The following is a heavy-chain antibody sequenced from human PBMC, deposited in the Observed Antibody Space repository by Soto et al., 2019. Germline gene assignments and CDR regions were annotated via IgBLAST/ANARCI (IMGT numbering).Heavy chain of an antibody. CDR1: GYTFTSYA. V-gene: IGHV1-3*01. Sequence: QIQLVQSGAEVKKPGASVKDSCKASGYTFTSYAMHWVRPAPGQRLEWMGWINAGNGNTKYSKKFQGRVTITRDTSASTAYMVLSSLRSEDTAVYYCARSIGVVTALDYWGQGTPVTVSS. D-gene: IGHD2-21*02. J-gene: IGHJ4*02. CDR2: INAGNGNT. CDR3: ARSIGVVTALDY.